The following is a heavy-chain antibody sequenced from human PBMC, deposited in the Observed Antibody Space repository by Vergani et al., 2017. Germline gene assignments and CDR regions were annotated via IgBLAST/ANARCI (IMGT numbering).Heavy chain of an antibody. CDR2: VFHSGSA. Sequence: QVQLQESGPGLVKPSETLSLTFSVSGYSIRRVYYWVWIRQPPGKGLEWIATVFHSGSAYYNPSLRRRVTISVETTKNQFSLRLTTLTAADTDVYYCARVDRKVPATSHFYYMDVWGKGTTVVVSS. CDR1: GYSIRRVYY. V-gene: IGHV4-38-2*02. CDR3: ARVDRKVPATSHFYYMDV. J-gene: IGHJ6*03. D-gene: IGHD6-25*01.